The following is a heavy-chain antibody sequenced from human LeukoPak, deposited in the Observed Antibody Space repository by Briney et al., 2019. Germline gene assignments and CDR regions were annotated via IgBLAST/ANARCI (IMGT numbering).Heavy chain of an antibody. D-gene: IGHD6-13*01. J-gene: IGHJ4*02. V-gene: IGHV3-21*01. CDR2: ISSSSSYI. CDR3: ARGGVRIAVAPFDY. CDR1: RFTFSSYS. Sequence: PGGSLRLSCAASRFTFSSYSMNWVRQAPGKGLEWVSSISSSSSYIYYADSVKGRFTISRDNSKNTLYLQMNSLRAEDTAVYYCARGGVRIAVAPFDYWGQGTLVTVSS.